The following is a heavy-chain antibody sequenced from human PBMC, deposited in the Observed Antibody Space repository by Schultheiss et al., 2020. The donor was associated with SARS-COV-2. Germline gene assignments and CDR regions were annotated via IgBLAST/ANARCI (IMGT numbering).Heavy chain of an antibody. CDR2: ISWNSGTI. D-gene: IGHD7-27*01. Sequence: GGSLRLSCVASGFEEYGLTFDNYAFHWVRQAPGKGLEWVSGISWNSGTIDYADSVKGRFTISRDNAKNSLYLQMNSLRAEDTAVYYCARDGNWGLDYWGQGTLVTVSS. J-gene: IGHJ4*02. CDR3: ARDGNWGLDY. V-gene: IGHV3-9*01. CDR1: GFEEYGLTFDNYA.